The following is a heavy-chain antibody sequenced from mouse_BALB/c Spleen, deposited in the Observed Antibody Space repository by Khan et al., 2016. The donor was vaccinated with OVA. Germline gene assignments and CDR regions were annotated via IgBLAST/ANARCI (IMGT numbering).Heavy chain of an antibody. CDR2: ISYSGNT. J-gene: IGHJ2*01. Sequence: EVKLLESGPGLVKPSQSLSLTCTVTGYSITSDYAWNWIRQFPGNKLEWMGYISYSGNTKYNPSLKSRISVTRDTSKNQLFLQLNSVTTEDTATYYWARVYGGDFDYWGQGTTLTVSS. D-gene: IGHD2-10*02. V-gene: IGHV3-2*02. CDR3: ARVYGGDFDY. CDR1: GYSITSDYA.